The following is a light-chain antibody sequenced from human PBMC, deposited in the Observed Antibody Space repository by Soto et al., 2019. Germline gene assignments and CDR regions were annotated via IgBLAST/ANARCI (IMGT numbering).Light chain of an antibody. CDR1: SSNIGTGYD. Sequence: QAVLTQPPSVSGAPGQRVTISCTGSSSNIGTGYDVHWYQQLPGKVPKLLISGDINRPSGVPDRFSGSKSGTSASLAITGLQAEDEADFYCSSYAGDTPYIFGTGTKLTVL. V-gene: IGLV1-40*01. CDR3: SSYAGDTPYI. J-gene: IGLJ1*01. CDR2: GDI.